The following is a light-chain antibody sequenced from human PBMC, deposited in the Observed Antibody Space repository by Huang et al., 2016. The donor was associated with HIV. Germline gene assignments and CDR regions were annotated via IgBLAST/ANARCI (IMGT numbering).Light chain of an antibody. CDR1: QGVSSN. CDR2: GAS. V-gene: IGKV3-15*01. J-gene: IGKJ1*01. Sequence: EIVMTQSPATLSVSPGERATLSCRASQGVSSNLAWYQQEPGQAPRRIIDGASTRATGIPARFSGSGSGTEFTLTINSLQSEDFAVYYCQQYNKWPPTFGQGTKVEIK. CDR3: QQYNKWPPT.